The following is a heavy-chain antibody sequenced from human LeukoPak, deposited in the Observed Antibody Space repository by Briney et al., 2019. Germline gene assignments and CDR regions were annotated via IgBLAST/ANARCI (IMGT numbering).Heavy chain of an antibody. J-gene: IGHJ4*02. CDR3: AKGYRIAVAGTYLHY. CDR2: ISWNSGSI. V-gene: IGHV3-9*01. D-gene: IGHD6-19*01. Sequence: GGSLRLSCAASGFTFDDYAMHWVRQAPGKGLEWVSGISWNSGSIGYADSVKGRFTISRDNAKNSLYPQVNSLRAEDTALYYCAKGYRIAVAGTYLHYWGQGTLVTVSS. CDR1: GFTFDDYA.